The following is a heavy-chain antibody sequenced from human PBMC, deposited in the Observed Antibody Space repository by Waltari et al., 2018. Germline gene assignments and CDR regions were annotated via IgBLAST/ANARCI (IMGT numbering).Heavy chain of an antibody. CDR3: ARVPASDAFAI. CDR1: GSSISSGYS. Sequence: QVQLQESGPGLVKPWETLSLTCAVSGSSISSGYSWGWIREPPGKGLEWIGIMYDGGATYYNPSLNSRVTISPDSSKNHFSMQLSSVTAADTAVYYSARVPASDAFAIWGPGTMVTVSS. D-gene: IGHD2-2*01. CDR2: MYDGGAT. V-gene: IGHV4-38-2*01. J-gene: IGHJ3*02.